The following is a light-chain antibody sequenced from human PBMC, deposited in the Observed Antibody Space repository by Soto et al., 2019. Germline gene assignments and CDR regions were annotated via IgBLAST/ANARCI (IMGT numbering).Light chain of an antibody. CDR2: ANN. CDR3: QSHDSSLSGHVV. V-gene: IGLV1-40*01. CDR1: TSNIGAGYD. Sequence: QSVLTQPPSVSGAPGQRVTISCTGRTSNIGAGYDVHWYQQLPGTAPKLLIYANNNRPSGVPDRFSGSKSGTSASLAIAGLQAEDEAEYYCQSHDSSLSGHVVFGGGTKLTVL. J-gene: IGLJ2*01.